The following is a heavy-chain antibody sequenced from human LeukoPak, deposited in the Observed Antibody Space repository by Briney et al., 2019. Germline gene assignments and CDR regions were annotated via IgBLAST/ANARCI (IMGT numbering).Heavy chain of an antibody. D-gene: IGHD3-10*02. CDR3: AKVLVRGGTALGY. CDR1: GFTFSSYA. Sequence: GGSLRLSCAASGFTFSSYALHWVRQAPGKGLEWVAVISNDGSKKDYADSVKGRFTISRDNSKNTLYLQMNSLRAEDTAVYYCAKVLVRGGTALGYWGQGTLVTVSS. J-gene: IGHJ4*02. CDR2: ISNDGSKK. V-gene: IGHV3-30*04.